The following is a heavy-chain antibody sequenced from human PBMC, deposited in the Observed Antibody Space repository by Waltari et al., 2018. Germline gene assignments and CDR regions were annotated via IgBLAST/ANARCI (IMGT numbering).Heavy chain of an antibody. CDR2: IKEDGRDK. J-gene: IGHJ4*02. V-gene: IGHV3-7*01. Sequence: EVQLVESGGGLVQPGGSLRLSCAASGFTFSKYWMTWVRQAPGKGLEWVTNIKEDGRDKYYVDSVKGRFTISRDNAKNSLYLQMNSRRAEDTAVYYCASSSGRYSGGFDYWGQGTLVTVSS. D-gene: IGHD1-26*01. CDR3: ASSSGRYSGGFDY. CDR1: GFTFSKYW.